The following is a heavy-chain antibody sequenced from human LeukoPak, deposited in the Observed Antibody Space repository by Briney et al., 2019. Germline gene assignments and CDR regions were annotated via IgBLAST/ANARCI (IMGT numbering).Heavy chain of an antibody. V-gene: IGHV4-39*01. CDR1: GGSISSSSYY. J-gene: IGHJ4*02. Sequence: SETLSLTCTVSGGSISSSSYYWGWISQTPGKGLEWIGSIYYSGSTYYNPSLKSRVTISVDTSKNQFSLKLSSVTAADTAVYYCARQTVRYFDYCGQGTLVTVSS. D-gene: IGHD3-10*01. CDR2: IYYSGST. CDR3: ARQTVRYFDY.